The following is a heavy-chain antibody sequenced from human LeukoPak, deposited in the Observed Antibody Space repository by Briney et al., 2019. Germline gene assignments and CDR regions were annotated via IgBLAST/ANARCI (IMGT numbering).Heavy chain of an antibody. D-gene: IGHD1-20*01. CDR2: ISGSGFAI. V-gene: IGHV3-48*03. CDR1: GFTFSSYE. CDR3: AREGDVYNWNDGYYFDH. Sequence: GGSLRLSCAASGFTFSSYEMTWVRQAPGKGLEWVSYISGSGFAIYYADSVKGRFTISRDNAKNSLYLQMNSLRAEDTAVYYWAREGDVYNWNDGYYFDHWGQGTLVTVSS. J-gene: IGHJ4*02.